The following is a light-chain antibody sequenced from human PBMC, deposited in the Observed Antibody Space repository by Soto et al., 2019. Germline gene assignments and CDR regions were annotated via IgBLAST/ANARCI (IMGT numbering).Light chain of an antibody. CDR3: QSYDSSLSGPV. Sequence: QSVLTQPPSVSGAPGQRVTISCTGSSSNIGAGYDVHWYQHLPGTAPTLLIFSNTNRPSGVPDRFSGSKSGTSASLAITGLQAEDEADYYCQSYDSSLSGPVFGGGTKLTVL. CDR1: SSNIGAGYD. CDR2: SNT. V-gene: IGLV1-40*01. J-gene: IGLJ3*02.